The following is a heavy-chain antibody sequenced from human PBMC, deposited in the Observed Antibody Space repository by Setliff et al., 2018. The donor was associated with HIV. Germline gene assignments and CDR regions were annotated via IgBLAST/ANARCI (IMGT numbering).Heavy chain of an antibody. D-gene: IGHD3-3*01. CDR1: GFTFSHYS. V-gene: IGHV3-21*01. Sequence: PGGSLRLSCAASGFTFSHYSMIWVRQGPGKGLEWVSSVSSSSSYIYYADSVKGRFTISRYNAKNSLSLQMNSLRAEDTAVYYCARDRGDSYYDFWSNYAHFDYWGQGALVTVSS. CDR3: ARDRGDSYYDFWSNYAHFDY. J-gene: IGHJ4*02. CDR2: VSSSSSYI.